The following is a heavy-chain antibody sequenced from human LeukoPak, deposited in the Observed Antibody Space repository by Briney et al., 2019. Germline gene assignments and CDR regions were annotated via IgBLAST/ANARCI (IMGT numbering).Heavy chain of an antibody. J-gene: IGHJ4*02. CDR2: IYPGDSDT. CDR1: GYSFSNYW. V-gene: IGHV5-51*01. Sequence: GESLKISCKGSGYSFSNYWIGWVRQMPGKGLEWMGIIYPGDSDTRYSPSFQGQVTISADKSISTAYLQWSSLKASDTAMYYCARHSLAAVAATNFDYWGQGTLVTVSS. D-gene: IGHD6-19*01. CDR3: ARHSLAAVAATNFDY.